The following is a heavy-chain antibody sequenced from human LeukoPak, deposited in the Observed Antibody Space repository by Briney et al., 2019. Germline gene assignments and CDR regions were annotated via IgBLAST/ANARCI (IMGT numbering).Heavy chain of an antibody. CDR2: IKQDGREK. CDR3: VREEWLRDQPRLDY. J-gene: IGHJ4*02. CDR1: GFTFSSYW. V-gene: IGHV3-7*01. D-gene: IGHD5-12*01. Sequence: PGGSLRLSCAASGFTFSSYWMSWVRQAPGKGLEGGANIKQDGREKYYVDSVKGRFTISRDNAKNSLSLQMNSLRAEDTAVYYCVREEWLRDQPRLDYWGQGTLVTVSS.